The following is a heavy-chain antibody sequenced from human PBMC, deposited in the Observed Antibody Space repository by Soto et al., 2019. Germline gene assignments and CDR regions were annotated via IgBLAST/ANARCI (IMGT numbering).Heavy chain of an antibody. J-gene: IGHJ3*02. V-gene: IGHV3-23*01. CDR2: ISASGDST. CDR3: AIEGFSSGSSGGFDI. D-gene: IGHD6-19*01. Sequence: EVQLLESGGGLVQPGGSLGLSCAASGFTFANFPMTWVRQAPGKGLEWVSTISASGDSTYYADSVQGRFTISRDNSRNTLHVQMNSLRAEDTAAYFCAIEGFSSGSSGGFDIWGQGTMVTVS. CDR1: GFTFANFP.